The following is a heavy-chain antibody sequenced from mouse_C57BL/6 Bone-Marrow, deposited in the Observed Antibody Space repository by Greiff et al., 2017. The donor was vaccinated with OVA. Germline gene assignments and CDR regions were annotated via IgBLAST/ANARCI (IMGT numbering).Heavy chain of an antibody. V-gene: IGHV7-3*01. CDR2: IRNKANGYTT. Sequence: EVKVVESGGGLVQPGGSLSLSCAASGFTFTDYYMSWVRQPPGKALEWLGFIRNKANGYTTEYSASVKGRFTISRDNSQSILYLQMNALRAEDSATYYCARSHYYGSSYVHAMDYWGQGTSVTVSS. CDR3: ARSHYYGSSYVHAMDY. J-gene: IGHJ4*01. D-gene: IGHD1-1*01. CDR1: GFTFTDYY.